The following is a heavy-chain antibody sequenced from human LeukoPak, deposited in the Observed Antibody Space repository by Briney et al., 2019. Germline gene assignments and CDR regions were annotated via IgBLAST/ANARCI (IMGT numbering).Heavy chain of an antibody. Sequence: GGSLRLSCAAAGFTFSNYAMHWVRQAPGKGLEWVAFISYDGSNRYYADSVKGRFTISRDNSKKNLYMQLNSLRAEDTAMYYCARDSSGLPSQYWGQGTLVTVSS. D-gene: IGHD5-12*01. CDR1: GFTFSNYA. J-gene: IGHJ4*02. CDR2: ISYDGSNR. V-gene: IGHV3-30-3*01. CDR3: ARDSSGLPSQY.